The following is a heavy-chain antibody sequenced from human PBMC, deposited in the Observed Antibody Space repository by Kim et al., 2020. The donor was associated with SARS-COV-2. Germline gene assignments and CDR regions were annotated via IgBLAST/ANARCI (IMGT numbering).Heavy chain of an antibody. V-gene: IGHV2-70*01. CDR3: ARRRGISWSSGFDY. D-gene: IGHD3-10*01. Sequence: YRTSLKTRLTISKDTSKNQVVLTMTNMDPVDTATYYCARRRGISWSSGFDYWGQGTPVTVSS. J-gene: IGHJ4*02.